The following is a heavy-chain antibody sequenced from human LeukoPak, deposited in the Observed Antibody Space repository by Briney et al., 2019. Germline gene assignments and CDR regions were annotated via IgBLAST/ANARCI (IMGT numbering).Heavy chain of an antibody. CDR3: AKVSDFWSGHTIPYYYMDV. J-gene: IGHJ6*03. D-gene: IGHD3-3*01. V-gene: IGHV3-30*02. CDR2: IRYDGSNK. CDR1: GFTFSSYG. Sequence: GGSLRLSCAASGFTFSSYGMHWVRQAPGKGLEWVAFIRYDGSNKYYADSVKGRFTISRDNSKNTLYLQMNSLRAEDTAVYYCAKVSDFWSGHTIPYYYMDVWGKGTTVTVSS.